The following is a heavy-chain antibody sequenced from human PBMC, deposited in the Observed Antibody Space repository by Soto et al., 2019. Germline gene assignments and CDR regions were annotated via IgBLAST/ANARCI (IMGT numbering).Heavy chain of an antibody. CDR2: ISWNSGSI. D-gene: IGHD3-10*01. J-gene: IGHJ4*02. CDR3: AKYGSSGSYFRN. V-gene: IGHV3-9*01. CDR1: VFSFEDSG. Sequence: HPGGSLRLSCAASVFSFEDSGMHWVRQAPGKGPEWVSGISWNSGSIGYADSVKGRFTISRDNAKNSLYLQMNSLRIEDTALYYCAKYGSSGSYFRNWGQGTLVTVSS.